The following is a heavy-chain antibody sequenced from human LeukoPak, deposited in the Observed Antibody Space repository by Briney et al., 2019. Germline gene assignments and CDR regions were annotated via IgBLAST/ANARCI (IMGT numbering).Heavy chain of an antibody. CDR1: GYTFTGYY. CDR3: ARDPQWGLAGY. CDR2: INPNSGDT. J-gene: IGHJ4*02. V-gene: IGHV1-2*02. Sequence: GASVKVSCKASGYTFTGYYMHWVRQAPGQGLEWMGWINPNSGDTDYAQKFQGRVTMTRDTSISTAYMELSRLTSDDTAVYYCARDPQWGLAGYWGQGTLVTVSS. D-gene: IGHD2-21*02.